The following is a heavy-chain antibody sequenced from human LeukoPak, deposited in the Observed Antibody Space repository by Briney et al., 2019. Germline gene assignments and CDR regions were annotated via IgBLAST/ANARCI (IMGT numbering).Heavy chain of an antibody. D-gene: IGHD4-17*01. V-gene: IGHV4-34*01. CDR3: VTRDPSYGDYGEIDY. CDR1: GGSISSYY. Sequence: SETLSLTCTVSGGSISSYYWSWIRQPPGKGLEWIGEVNHSGSTNYNPSLKSRVTISVDTSKNQFSLKLSSVTAADTAVYYCVTRDPSYGDYGEIDYWGQGTLVTVSS. CDR2: VNHSGST. J-gene: IGHJ4*02.